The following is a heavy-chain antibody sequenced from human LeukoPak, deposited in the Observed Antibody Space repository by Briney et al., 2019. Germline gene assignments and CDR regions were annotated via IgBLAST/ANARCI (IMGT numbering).Heavy chain of an antibody. Sequence: GGSLRLSCAASGFTFSSSAMSWVRQVPGKGLEWVSGISASGGSTSYADSVRGRFTISRDNSKSTLYLQMNSLRTEDTAVYYCARRFVGGDGDYPFDYWGQGTLVTVSS. V-gene: IGHV3-23*01. D-gene: IGHD4-17*01. CDR1: GFTFSSSA. CDR3: ARRFVGGDGDYPFDY. CDR2: ISASGGST. J-gene: IGHJ4*02.